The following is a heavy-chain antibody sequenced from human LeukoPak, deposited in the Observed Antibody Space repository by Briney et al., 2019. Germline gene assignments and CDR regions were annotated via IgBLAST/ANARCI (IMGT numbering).Heavy chain of an antibody. CDR3: AKAGSGWIFDN. Sequence: PGGSLRLSCAASGFTFSSYAMSWVCQAPGKGLEWVSGISGSGVSTYYADSVKGRFTISRDNSKNTLYLQMNSLRAEDTAVYYCAKAGSGWIFDNWGQGTLVTVSS. J-gene: IGHJ4*02. CDR2: ISGSGVST. D-gene: IGHD6-19*01. V-gene: IGHV3-23*01. CDR1: GFTFSSYA.